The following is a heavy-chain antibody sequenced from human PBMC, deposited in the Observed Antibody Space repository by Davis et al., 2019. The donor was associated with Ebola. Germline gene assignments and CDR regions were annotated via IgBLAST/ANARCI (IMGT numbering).Heavy chain of an antibody. CDR3: ARQSAQEYGMDV. Sequence: MPSETLSLTCTVSGGSISSSSYYWGWIRQPPGKGLEWIGSIYYSGSTYYNPSLKSRVTISADTSKNQLSLRMSSVTAADTAVYYCARQSAQEYGMDVWGQGTTVAVSS. CDR2: IYYSGST. CDR1: GGSISSSSYY. V-gene: IGHV4-39*01. J-gene: IGHJ6*02.